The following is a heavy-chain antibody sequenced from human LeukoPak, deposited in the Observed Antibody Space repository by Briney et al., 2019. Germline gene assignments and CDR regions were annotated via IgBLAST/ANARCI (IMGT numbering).Heavy chain of an antibody. J-gene: IGHJ4*02. CDR3: AKGGITPDY. CDR2: IWYDGSDK. D-gene: IGHD4-23*01. CDR1: GFTFSDSG. Sequence: GGSLRLSCAASGFTFSDSGMHWVRQAPGKGLEWVAIIWYDGSDKYYAESVKGRFTISRDNSKTTLYLQMNSLRAEDTAEYYCAKGGITPDYWGQGTLVAVSA. V-gene: IGHV3-33*06.